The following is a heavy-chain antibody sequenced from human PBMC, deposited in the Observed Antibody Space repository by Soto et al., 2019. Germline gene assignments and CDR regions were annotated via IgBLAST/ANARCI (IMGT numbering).Heavy chain of an antibody. Sequence: GGSLRLSCAASGFTVSSNYMSWVRQAPGKGLEWVSVIYSGGSTYYADSVKGRFTISRDNSKNTLYLQMNSLRAEDTAVYYCATHPQDIVVVPAAMYVGYFDYWGQGTLVTVSS. V-gene: IGHV3-66*01. CDR1: GFTVSSNY. J-gene: IGHJ4*02. CDR2: IYSGGST. CDR3: ATHPQDIVVVPAAMYVGYFDY. D-gene: IGHD2-2*01.